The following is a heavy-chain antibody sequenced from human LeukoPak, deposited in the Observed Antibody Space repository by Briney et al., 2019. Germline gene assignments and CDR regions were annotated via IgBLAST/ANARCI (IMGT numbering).Heavy chain of an antibody. CDR1: GGSISSYY. V-gene: IGHV4-59*12. D-gene: IGHD4-23*01. CDR3: ARERYDYGGKLDY. CDR2: IYYSGST. Sequence: SSETLSLTCTVSGGSISSYYWSWIRQPPGKGLEWIGYIYYSGSTNYNPSLKSRVTISVDTSKNQFSLKLSSVTAADTAVYYCARERYDYGGKLDYWGQGTLVTVSS. J-gene: IGHJ4*02.